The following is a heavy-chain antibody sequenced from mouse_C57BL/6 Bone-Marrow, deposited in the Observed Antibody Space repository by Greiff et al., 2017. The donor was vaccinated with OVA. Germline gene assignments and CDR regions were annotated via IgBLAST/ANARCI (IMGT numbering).Heavy chain of an antibody. CDR1: GYTFTSYW. CDR2: IYPGSGST. Sequence: QVQLQQSGAELVKPGASVKLSCKASGYTFTSYWMTWVKQTPGQGLEWIGDIYPGSGSTYYNEKFKGKATLTVDTSSSTAYMQLSSLTSEDSAVSYCARPSLYGRTPLDYWGQGTSVTVSS. V-gene: IGHV1-55*01. D-gene: IGHD1-1*01. CDR3: ARPSLYGRTPLDY. J-gene: IGHJ4*01.